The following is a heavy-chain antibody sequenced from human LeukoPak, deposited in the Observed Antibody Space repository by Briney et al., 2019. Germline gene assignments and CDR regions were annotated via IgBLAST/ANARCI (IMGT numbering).Heavy chain of an antibody. J-gene: IGHJ4*02. CDR1: GFSFNTYW. CDR3: TTLYSGAMDY. Sequence: GGSLRLSCAASGFSFNTYWTYWVRQVPEKGLVWVSRIKTDGSSTSYADSVKGRFTISRDNAKNTLYLQMNSLRAEDTAVYYCTTLYSGAMDYWGQGTLVTVSS. V-gene: IGHV3-74*01. CDR2: IKTDGSST. D-gene: IGHD1-26*01.